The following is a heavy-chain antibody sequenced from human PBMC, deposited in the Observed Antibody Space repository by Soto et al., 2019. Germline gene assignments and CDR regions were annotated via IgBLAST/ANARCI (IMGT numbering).Heavy chain of an antibody. J-gene: IGHJ4*02. CDR3: ANGNVQQWLDGVRDY. CDR2: ISGSGGST. D-gene: IGHD6-19*01. Sequence: PGGSLRLSCAASGFTFSSYAMSWVRQAPGKGLEWVSAISGSGGSTYYADSVKGRFTISRGNSKNTLYLQMNSLRAEDTAVYYCANGNVQQWLDGVRDYWGQGTLVTVSS. CDR1: GFTFSSYA. V-gene: IGHV3-23*01.